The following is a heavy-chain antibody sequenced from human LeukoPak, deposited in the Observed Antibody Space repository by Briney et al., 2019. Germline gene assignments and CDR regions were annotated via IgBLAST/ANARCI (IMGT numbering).Heavy chain of an antibody. J-gene: IGHJ4*02. Sequence: PSETLSLTCTVSGGSIISTSYYWGWIRQPPGKGLEWIGSIYYSGSTFYNPSLKSRVTIPVDTSKNQFSLKLSSVSAADTAVYYCARLSGRWLQPDYWGQGTLVTVSS. CDR3: ARLSGRWLQPDY. V-gene: IGHV4-39*01. CDR2: IYYSGST. CDR1: GGSIISTSYY. D-gene: IGHD5-24*01.